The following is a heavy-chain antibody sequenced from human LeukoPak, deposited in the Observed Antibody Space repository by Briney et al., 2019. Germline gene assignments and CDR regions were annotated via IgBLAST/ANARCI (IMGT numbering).Heavy chain of an antibody. CDR2: IKQDGSRI. J-gene: IGHJ4*02. CDR3: ATDGDAFKY. V-gene: IGHV3-7*01. CDR1: GFTFSNYW. Sequence: GESLRLSCAASGFTFSNYWMTWVRQAPGKGLEWVADIKQDGSRIYYADSVKGRFTISRDNAKNSVYLQMNSLRAEDTAVYYCATDGDAFKYWGQGTLVTVSS.